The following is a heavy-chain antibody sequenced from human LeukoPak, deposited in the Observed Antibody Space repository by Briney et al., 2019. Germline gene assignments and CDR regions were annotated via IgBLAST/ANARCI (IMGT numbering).Heavy chain of an antibody. V-gene: IGHV5-51*01. CDR3: ARTYGSGTYYNMVGGFDI. Sequence: GESLKISCKGSGYSFTNYWIGWVRQMPGKGLEWMGIIYPGDSDTRYSPSFQGQVTISADKSITTAYLQWSSLKASDTAMYYCARTYGSGTYYNMVGGFDIWGQGTMVTVSS. D-gene: IGHD3-10*01. CDR1: GYSFTNYW. CDR2: IYPGDSDT. J-gene: IGHJ3*02.